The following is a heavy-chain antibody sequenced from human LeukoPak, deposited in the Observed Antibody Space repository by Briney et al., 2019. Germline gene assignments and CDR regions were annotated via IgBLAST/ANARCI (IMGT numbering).Heavy chain of an antibody. CDR1: GFTFSSYG. V-gene: IGHV3-23*01. CDR3: AKGRGSSTYTFDY. D-gene: IGHD3-16*01. Sequence: PGGSLRLSRAASGFTFSSYGMHWVRQAPGKGLEWVSLISNSGGSTYYADSVKGRFTISRDNSKNTVDLQMNSLRVEDTAVYYCAKGRGSSTYTFDYWGQGTLVTGSS. J-gene: IGHJ4*02. CDR2: ISNSGGST.